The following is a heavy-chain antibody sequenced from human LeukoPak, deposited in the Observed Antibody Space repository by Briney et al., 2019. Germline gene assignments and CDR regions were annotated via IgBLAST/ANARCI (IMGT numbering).Heavy chain of an antibody. Sequence: SETLSLTCTVSGGSIISSDYHWGWVRQRPGKGLEWIGTFSYSGNTDYNPSLRSRVTISVDTSNNQFSLRLGSVTAADTAVYHCARHCCSGPAKRVFDIWGQGTMVTVSS. CDR3: ARHCCSGPAKRVFDI. D-gene: IGHD2-15*01. J-gene: IGHJ3*02. CDR2: FSYSGNT. CDR1: GGSIISSDYH. V-gene: IGHV4-39*01.